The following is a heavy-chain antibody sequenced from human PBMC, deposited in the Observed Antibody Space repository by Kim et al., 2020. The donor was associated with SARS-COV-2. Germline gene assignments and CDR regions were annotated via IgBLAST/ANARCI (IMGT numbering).Heavy chain of an antibody. Sequence: SETLSLTCTVSGGSISGYYWSWIRQPPGKGLEWIGYIYYSGSTNYNPSLKSRVTISVDTSKNQFSLKLSSVTAADTAVYYCARCTVIVATYGCIDLYYFDSWGQGTLVTVSS. V-gene: IGHV4-59*12. CDR3: ARCTVIVATYGCIDLYYFDS. D-gene: IGHD5-12*01. J-gene: IGHJ4*02. CDR2: IYYSGST. CDR1: GGSISGYY.